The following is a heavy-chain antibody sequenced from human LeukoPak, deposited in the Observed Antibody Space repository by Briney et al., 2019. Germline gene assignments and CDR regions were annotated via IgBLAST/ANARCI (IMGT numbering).Heavy chain of an antibody. CDR1: GGTFSSYA. V-gene: IGHV1-69*04. Sequence: SVKVSCKASGGTFSSYAISWVRQAPGQGLEWMGRIIPILGIANYAQKFQGRVMITADKSTSTAYMELSSLRSDDTAVYYCARQYYYGSGSYYSPLDYWGQGTLVTVSS. CDR3: ARQYYYGSGSYYSPLDY. D-gene: IGHD3-10*01. CDR2: IIPILGIA. J-gene: IGHJ4*02.